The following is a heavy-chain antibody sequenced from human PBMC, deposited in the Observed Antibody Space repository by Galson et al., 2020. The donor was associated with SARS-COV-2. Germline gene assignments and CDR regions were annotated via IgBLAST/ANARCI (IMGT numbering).Heavy chain of an antibody. J-gene: IGHJ6*02. CDR1: DFIFTSYS. Sequence: GGSLRLSCVASDFIFTSYSMNWVRQAPGKGLEWVSSISSRSDHIYYADSVKGRFTISRDNAKNSLALHMSRLRGEDTAVYYCAGGRYWGSSRCYPGIDVLGQGTTVTVSS. CDR2: ISSRSDHI. CDR3: AGGRYWGSSRCYPGIDV. V-gene: IGHV3-21*01. D-gene: IGHD2-2*01.